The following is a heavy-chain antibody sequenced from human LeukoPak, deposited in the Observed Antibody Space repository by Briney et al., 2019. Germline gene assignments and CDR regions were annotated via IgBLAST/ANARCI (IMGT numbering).Heavy chain of an antibody. D-gene: IGHD5-24*01. J-gene: IGHJ4*02. Sequence: GGSLRLSCAASGFTFSSYSMNWVRQAPGKGLEWVSSISSSSSYIYYADSVKGRFTISRDNAKNSLYLQMNSLRAEDTAVYYCARDMRWLQFFGYWGQETLVTVSS. V-gene: IGHV3-21*01. CDR1: GFTFSSYS. CDR3: ARDMRWLQFFGY. CDR2: ISSSSSYI.